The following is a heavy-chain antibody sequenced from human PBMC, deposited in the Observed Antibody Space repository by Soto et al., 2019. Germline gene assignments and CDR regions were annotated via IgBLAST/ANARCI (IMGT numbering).Heavy chain of an antibody. J-gene: IGHJ4*02. CDR3: ARTTFYDIFTAYYSLFDY. V-gene: IGHV4-31*03. CDR2: ISDSGNT. Sequence: QVQLQESGPGLVKPSQTLTLTCTVSGGSISSGGYYWSWIRQHPGKGLEWIGHISDSGNTYYNPSLKSRVTISVDTSQNHFSLNLSAVTAADTAVYYCARTTFYDIFTAYYSLFDYWGQGTLVTVSS. CDR1: GGSISSGGYY. D-gene: IGHD3-9*01.